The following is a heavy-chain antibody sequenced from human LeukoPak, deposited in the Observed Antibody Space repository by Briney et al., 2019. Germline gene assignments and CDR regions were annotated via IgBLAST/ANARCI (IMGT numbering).Heavy chain of an antibody. CDR2: INPNSGGT. Sequence: ASVKVSCKASGYTFTGYYMHWVRQAPGQGLEWMGWINPNSGGTNYAQKFQGRVTMTRDTSISTAYMELSRLRSEDTAVYYCARVIPSSSWTYYYYMDVWGKGTTVTVSS. V-gene: IGHV1-2*02. CDR3: ARVIPSSSWTYYYYMDV. D-gene: IGHD6-13*01. CDR1: GYTFTGYY. J-gene: IGHJ6*03.